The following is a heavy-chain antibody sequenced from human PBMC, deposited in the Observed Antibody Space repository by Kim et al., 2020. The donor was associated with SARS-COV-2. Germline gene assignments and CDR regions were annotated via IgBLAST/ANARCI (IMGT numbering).Heavy chain of an antibody. Sequence: ASVKVSCKASGYTFTGYYMHWVRQAPGQGLEWMGWINPNSGGTNYAQKFQGWVTMTRDTSISTAYMELSRLRSDDTAVYYCARAYYDISQYYYYGMDVWGQGTTVTVSS. V-gene: IGHV1-2*04. CDR3: ARAYYDISQYYYYGMDV. CDR2: INPNSGGT. D-gene: IGHD3-9*01. CDR1: GYTFTGYY. J-gene: IGHJ6*02.